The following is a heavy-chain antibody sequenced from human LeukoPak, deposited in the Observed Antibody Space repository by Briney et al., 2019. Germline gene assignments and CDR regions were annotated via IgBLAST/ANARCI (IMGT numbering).Heavy chain of an antibody. V-gene: IGHV3-23*01. D-gene: IGHD4-11*01. Sequence: GGSLRLSCAASGFSVSSNYMTWVRQAPGKGLEWVSGITGGGGRTYYADSVKGRFTISRDNSKKTLFLQMSSLRAEDTAVYYCAKLKLTTMSVFDIWGQGTMVTVSS. J-gene: IGHJ3*02. CDR2: ITGGGGRT. CDR3: AKLKLTTMSVFDI. CDR1: GFSVSSNY.